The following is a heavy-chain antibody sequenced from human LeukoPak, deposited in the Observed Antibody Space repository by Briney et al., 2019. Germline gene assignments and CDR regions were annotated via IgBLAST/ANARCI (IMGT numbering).Heavy chain of an antibody. CDR2: IYYSGST. CDR1: GGSISSSSYY. V-gene: IGHV4-39*06. J-gene: IGHJ6*03. CDR3: ATSFYYYYYMDV. Sequence: SETLSLTCTVSGGSISSSSYYWGWIRQPPGKGLEWIGSIYYSGSTYYNPSLKSRVTISVDTSKNQFPLKLSPVTAADTAVYYCATSFYYYYYMDVWGKGTTVTVSS.